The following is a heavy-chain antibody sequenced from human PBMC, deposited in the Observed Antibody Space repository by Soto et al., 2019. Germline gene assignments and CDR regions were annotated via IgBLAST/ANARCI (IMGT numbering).Heavy chain of an antibody. CDR2: IIPIFGTA. CDR1: GGTFSSYA. V-gene: IGHV1-69*13. Sequence: SVKVSCKASGGTFSSYATSWVRQAPGQGLEWMGGIIPIFGTANYAQKFQGRVTITADESTSTAYMELSSLRSEDTAVYYCARDQGVVGATTHYYYYGMDVWGQGTTVTVSS. CDR3: ARDQGVVGATTHYYYYGMDV. J-gene: IGHJ6*02. D-gene: IGHD1-26*01.